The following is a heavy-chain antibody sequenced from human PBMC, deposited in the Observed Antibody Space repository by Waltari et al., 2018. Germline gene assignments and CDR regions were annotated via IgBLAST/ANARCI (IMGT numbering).Heavy chain of an antibody. Sequence: QVQLVESGGGVVQPGRSLRLSCAASGFTFSSYAMHWVRQAPGKGLEWVAVISYDGSNKYYADSVKGRFTISRDNSKNTLYLQMNSLRAEDTAVYYCARGPRSGSYPRGFDYWGQGTLVTVSS. V-gene: IGHV3-30-3*01. D-gene: IGHD1-26*01. CDR2: ISYDGSNK. CDR1: GFTFSSYA. CDR3: ARGPRSGSYPRGFDY. J-gene: IGHJ4*02.